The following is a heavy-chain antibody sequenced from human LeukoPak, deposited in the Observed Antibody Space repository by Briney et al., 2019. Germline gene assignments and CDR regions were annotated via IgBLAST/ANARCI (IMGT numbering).Heavy chain of an antibody. CDR1: GASISGHY. CDR3: ARDSSGYNWFDP. V-gene: IGHV4-59*11. J-gene: IGHJ5*02. Sequence: SETLSLTRTVSGASISGHYWIWIRQPPGRGLEWIGYVYSSGSTNYNPSLKSRVTMSVDTSKNQFSLKLSSVTAADTAVYYCARDSSGYNWFDPWGQGTLVTVSS. CDR2: VYSSGST. D-gene: IGHD3-22*01.